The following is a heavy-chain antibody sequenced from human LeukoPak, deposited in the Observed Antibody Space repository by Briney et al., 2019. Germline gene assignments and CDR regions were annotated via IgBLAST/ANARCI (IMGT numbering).Heavy chain of an antibody. CDR2: INHSGST. J-gene: IGHJ3*02. D-gene: IGHD3-10*01. CDR3: ARARIWFGEADAFDI. V-gene: IGHV4-34*01. Sequence: SETLSLTCTVSGGSISSYYWSWIRQPPGKGLEWIGEINHSGSTNYNPSLKSRVTISVDTSKNQFSLKLSSVTAADTAVYYCARARIWFGEADAFDIWGQGTMVTVSS. CDR1: GGSISSYY.